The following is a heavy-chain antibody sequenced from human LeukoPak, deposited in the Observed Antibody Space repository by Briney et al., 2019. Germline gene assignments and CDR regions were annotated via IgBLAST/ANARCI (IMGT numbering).Heavy chain of an antibody. V-gene: IGHV3-64*01. J-gene: IGHJ6*03. CDR3: ARGRGLKSYYFYMDV. CDR2: ISSDGGST. Sequence: GGSLRLSCAASGFAFSTYAMHWVRQGPEKGLEYVSVISSDGGSTYYANSVKGRFTISRDNSKNTLYLQMVSLRAEDMAVYYCARGRGLKSYYFYMDVWGKGTTVTVSS. CDR1: GFAFSTYA. D-gene: IGHD5-24*01.